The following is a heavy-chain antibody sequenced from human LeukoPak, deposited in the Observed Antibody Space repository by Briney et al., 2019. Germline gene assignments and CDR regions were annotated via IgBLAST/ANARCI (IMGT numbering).Heavy chain of an antibody. CDR3: ASRYSSGWNDAFDI. CDR1: GFTFSSYS. CDR2: ISSSSSYI. D-gene: IGHD6-19*01. V-gene: IGHV3-21*01. Sequence: GGSLRLSCAASGFTFSSYSMNWVRQAPGKGLEWVSYISSSSSYIYYADSVKGRFTISRDNAKNSLYLQMNSLRAEDTAVYYCASRYSSGWNDAFDIWGQGTMVTVSS. J-gene: IGHJ3*02.